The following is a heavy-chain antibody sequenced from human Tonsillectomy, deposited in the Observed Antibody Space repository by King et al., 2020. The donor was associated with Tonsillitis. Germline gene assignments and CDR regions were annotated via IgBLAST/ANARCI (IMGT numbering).Heavy chain of an antibody. D-gene: IGHD3-22*01. Sequence: EAQLVQSGAEVKKPGESLKISCKGSGYSFTTYWIGWVRQMPGKGLEWMGIIYPSDSDTRYSPSFQGQVTISADKSISTAYLQWSSLKASDTAMYYCARQRDSSGYYNSAFDIWGQGTLVTVSS. J-gene: IGHJ3*02. CDR3: ARQRDSSGYYNSAFDI. CDR1: GYSFTTYW. V-gene: IGHV5-51*01. CDR2: IYPSDSDT.